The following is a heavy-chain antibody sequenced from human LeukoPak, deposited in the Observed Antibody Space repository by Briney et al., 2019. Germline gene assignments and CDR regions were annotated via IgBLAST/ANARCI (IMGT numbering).Heavy chain of an antibody. J-gene: IGHJ3*02. CDR1: GFTFNNYA. CDR2: ISYDGSNK. CDR3: ARISRGLLNLDAFDI. D-gene: IGHD3-10*01. V-gene: IGHV3-30-3*01. Sequence: GRSLRLSCAASGFTFNNYAMHWVRQAPGKGLKWVAVISYDGSNKYYADSVKGRFTISRDNSKNTLYLQMNSLITEDTAVYYCARISRGLLNLDAFDIWGQGTMVTVSS.